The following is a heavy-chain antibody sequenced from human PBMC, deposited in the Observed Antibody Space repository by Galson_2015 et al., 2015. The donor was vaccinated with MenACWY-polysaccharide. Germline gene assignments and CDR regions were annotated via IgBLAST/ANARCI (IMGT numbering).Heavy chain of an antibody. J-gene: IGHJ4*02. CDR3: TPDPRHEILRD. D-gene: IGHD2-15*01. Sequence: SLRLSCAASTFTLSNAWMNWVRQAPGKGLEWVGRLKSNFAGGTTDYAAPVKGRFTISRDASTNTLYLQMNSLKIEDTAVYYCTPDPRHEILRDWGQGTLVTVSA. CDR1: TFTLSNAW. CDR2: LKSNFAGGTT. V-gene: IGHV3-15*01.